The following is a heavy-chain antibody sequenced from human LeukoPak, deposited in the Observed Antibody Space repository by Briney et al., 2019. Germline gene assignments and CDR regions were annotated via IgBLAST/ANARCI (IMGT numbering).Heavy chain of an antibody. CDR2: INTNTGNP. D-gene: IGHD6-19*01. CDR1: GYTFTSYA. Sequence: ASVKVSCKVSGYTFTSYAMNWVRQAPGQGLEWMGWINTNTGNPTYAQGFTGRFVFSLDTSVSTAYLQISSLKAEDTAVYYCARDQASGWYYNYYYYGMDVWGQGTTVTVSS. J-gene: IGHJ6*02. V-gene: IGHV7-4-1*02. CDR3: ARDQASGWYYNYYYYGMDV.